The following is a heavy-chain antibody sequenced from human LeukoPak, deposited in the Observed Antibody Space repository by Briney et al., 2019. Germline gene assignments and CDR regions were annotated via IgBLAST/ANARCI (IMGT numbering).Heavy chain of an antibody. CDR1: GFSFSSYG. D-gene: IGHD3-10*01. V-gene: IGHV3-30*02. CDR2: IWYDGSNK. Sequence: TGGSLRLSCAASGFSFSSYGMHWVRQAPGKGLEWVAFIWYDGSNKYYADSVKGRFTISRDNSKNTLYLQMNSLRAEDTAVYYCAKDLPRFYGSGSYYLGGPLSLDYWGQGTLVTVSS. CDR3: AKDLPRFYGSGSYYLGGPLSLDY. J-gene: IGHJ4*02.